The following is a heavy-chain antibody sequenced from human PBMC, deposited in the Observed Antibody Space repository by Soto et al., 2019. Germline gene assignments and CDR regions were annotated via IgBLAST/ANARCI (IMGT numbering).Heavy chain of an antibody. CDR1: GDTLTELS. V-gene: IGHV1-24*01. Sequence: ASVKVSCKVSGDTLTELSMHWVRQAPGKGLEWMGGFDPEDGETIYAQKFQGRVTMTEDTSTDTAYMELSSLRSEDTAVYYCATSNLIKAYYFDYWGQGTLVTVSS. J-gene: IGHJ4*02. CDR3: ATSNLIKAYYFDY. CDR2: FDPEDGET.